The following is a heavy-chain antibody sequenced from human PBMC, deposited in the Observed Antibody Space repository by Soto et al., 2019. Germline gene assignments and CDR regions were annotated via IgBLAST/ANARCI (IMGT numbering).Heavy chain of an antibody. CDR3: ARVERGTATTVVDAFDI. D-gene: IGHD1-1*01. CDR1: GGFVSSGSYY. CDR2: MSHSGGT. Sequence: QVQLQQWGAGLLKPSETLSLTCAVYGGFVSSGSYYWSWIRQPPGKGLEWIGEMSHSGGTHFNPSLTHRVTISVDKSKNQFSLKMSSVTAADTALYYCARVERGTATTVVDAFDIWGPGTMVTVSS. J-gene: IGHJ3*02. V-gene: IGHV4-34*01.